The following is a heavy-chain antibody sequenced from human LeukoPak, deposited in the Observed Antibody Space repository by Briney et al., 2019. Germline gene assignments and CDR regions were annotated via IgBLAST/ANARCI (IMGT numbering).Heavy chain of an antibody. CDR3: ARVDTAMVIDY. D-gene: IGHD5-18*01. J-gene: IGHJ4*02. V-gene: IGHV1-69*04. Sequence: PVASVKVSCKASGGTFSSYAISWVRQAPGQGLEWMGRIIPILGIANYAQKFQGRVTITADKSTSTAYMELSSLRSEDTAVYYCARVDTAMVIDYWGQGTLVTVSS. CDR1: GGTFSSYA. CDR2: IIPILGIA.